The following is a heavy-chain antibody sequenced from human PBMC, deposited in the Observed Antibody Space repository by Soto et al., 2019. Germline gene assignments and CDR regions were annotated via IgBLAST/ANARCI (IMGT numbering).Heavy chain of an antibody. CDR1: GGSISSYY. D-gene: IGHD3-3*01. CDR2: IYYSGST. Sequence: TSETLSLTCTVSGGSISSYYWSWIRQPPGKGLEWIGYIYYSGSTNYNPSLKSRVTISVDTSKNQFSLKLSSVTAADTAVYYCALSFGVVTRFAYWGQGTLVTVSS. J-gene: IGHJ4*02. V-gene: IGHV4-59*01. CDR3: ALSFGVVTRFAY.